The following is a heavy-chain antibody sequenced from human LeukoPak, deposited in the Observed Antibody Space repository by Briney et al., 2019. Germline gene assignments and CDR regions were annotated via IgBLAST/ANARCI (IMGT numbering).Heavy chain of an antibody. V-gene: IGHV3-21*01. CDR3: ASATYMVRGVTYHFDY. D-gene: IGHD3-10*01. CDR1: GFTFSSYS. CDR2: ISSSSSYI. Sequence: KSGGSLRLSCAASGFTFSSYSMNWVRQAPGKGLEWVSSISSSSSYIYYADSVKGRFTISRDNAKNSLYLQMNSLRAEDTAVYYCASATYMVRGVTYHFDYWGQGTLVTVSS. J-gene: IGHJ4*02.